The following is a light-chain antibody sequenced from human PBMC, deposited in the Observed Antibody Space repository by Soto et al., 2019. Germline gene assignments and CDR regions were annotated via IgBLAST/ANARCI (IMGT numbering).Light chain of an antibody. V-gene: IGLV2-14*01. CDR2: EVT. J-gene: IGLJ1*01. Sequence: QSAQTQPPSVSWSPGHAITIACTGTSSDVGAYNYVSWYQHHPGKVPKLLIYEVTNRPSGVSDRFSGSKSGNTASLTISGLQAEDEADYYCSSKRDSSNLFVFGTGTKVTVL. CDR3: SSKRDSSNLFV. CDR1: SSDVGAYNY.